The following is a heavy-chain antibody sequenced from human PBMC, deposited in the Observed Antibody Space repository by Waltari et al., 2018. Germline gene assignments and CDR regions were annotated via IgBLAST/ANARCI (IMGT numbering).Heavy chain of an antibody. V-gene: IGHV3-23*04. CDR2: ISDSGDNT. D-gene: IGHD6-6*01. CDR3: AKSQRSSSHYYYGMDV. CDR1: GFTFSSFA. J-gene: IGHJ6*02. Sequence: EVQLVESGGGLVQPGGSLRLSCAASGFTFSSFAMNWVRQAPGKGLEWGSTISDSGDNTYYPYSVKGRFTISRDNSKNTLYVQMNSLRAEDTAVYYCAKSQRSSSHYYYGMDVWGQGTTVTVSS.